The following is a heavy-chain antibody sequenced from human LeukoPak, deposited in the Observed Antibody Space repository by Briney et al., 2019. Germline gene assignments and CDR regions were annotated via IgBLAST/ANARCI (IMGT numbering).Heavy chain of an antibody. V-gene: IGHV3-7*01. J-gene: IGHJ4*02. CDR1: GFTFSSYW. CDR2: INKNGSEK. Sequence: GGSLRLSCAASGFTFSSYWMSWVRQAPGKGLEWVAYINKNGSEKYYVDSVKGGLTISRENDKKSLYMQMNSVRAEDRAVYYCARPASATTCFDYWGQPTLVTVSS. CDR3: ARPASATTCFDY. D-gene: IGHD6-25*01.